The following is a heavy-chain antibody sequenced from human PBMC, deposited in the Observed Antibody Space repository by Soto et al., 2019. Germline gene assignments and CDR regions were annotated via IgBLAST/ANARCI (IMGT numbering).Heavy chain of an antibody. CDR1: GFTFSSYA. CDR3: ARNQGFGELEAGYDY. J-gene: IGHJ4*02. Sequence: QVQLVESGGGVVQPGRSLRLSCAASGFTFSSYAMHWVRQAPGKGLEWVAVISYARSNKYYADSVKGRFTISRYNSKNTRYLQMNSMRVEDTAVYCCARNQGFGELEAGYDYWGQGTLVTVSS. D-gene: IGHD3-10*01. V-gene: IGHV3-30-3*01. CDR2: ISYARSNK.